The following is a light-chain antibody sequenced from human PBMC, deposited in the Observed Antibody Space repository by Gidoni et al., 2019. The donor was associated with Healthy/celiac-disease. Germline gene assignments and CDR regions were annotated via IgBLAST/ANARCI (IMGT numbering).Light chain of an antibody. Sequence: EIVMTQSPATLSVSPEERATLCCRPSQSVRSHLPWYQQQPRQAPRLLIYGASTRAPGIPARFTGSGSATAFTLTISSLQSEDFAVSYCQQYNNWHPPHTFGQGTKLEIK. CDR2: GAS. CDR3: QQYNNWHPPHT. V-gene: IGKV3-15*01. J-gene: IGKJ2*01. CDR1: QSVRSH.